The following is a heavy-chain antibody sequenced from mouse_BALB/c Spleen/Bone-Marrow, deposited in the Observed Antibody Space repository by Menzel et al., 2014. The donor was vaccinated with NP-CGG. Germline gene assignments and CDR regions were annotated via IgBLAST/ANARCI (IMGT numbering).Heavy chain of an antibody. CDR3: ARQGAYSYFDY. CDR2: ISNGGGST. CDR1: GFTFSDYY. Sequence: EVQVVESGGGLVQPGGSLKPSCATSGFTFSDYYMYWVRQTPEKRLEWVAYISNGGGSTYYPDTVKGRFTISRDNAKNTLYLQMSRLKSEDTAMYYCARQGAYSYFDYWGQGTTLTVSS. V-gene: IGHV5-12*02. D-gene: IGHD2-10*01. J-gene: IGHJ2*01.